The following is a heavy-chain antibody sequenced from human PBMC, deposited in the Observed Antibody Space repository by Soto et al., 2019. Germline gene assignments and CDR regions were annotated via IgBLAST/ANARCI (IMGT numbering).Heavy chain of an antibody. CDR3: ARERGRRGYSYGQGYYGMDV. V-gene: IGHV4-59*01. CDR2: IYYSGST. Sequence: SETLSLTCTVSGGSISSYYWSWIRQPPGKGLEWIGYIYYSGSTNYNPSLKSRVTISVDTSKNQFSLKLSSVTAADTAVYYCARERGRRGYSYGQGYYGMDVWGQGTTVTV. J-gene: IGHJ6*02. CDR1: GGSISSYY. D-gene: IGHD5-18*01.